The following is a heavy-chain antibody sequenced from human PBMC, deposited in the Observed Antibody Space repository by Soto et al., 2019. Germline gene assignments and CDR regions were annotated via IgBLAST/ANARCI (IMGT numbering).Heavy chain of an antibody. Sequence: GGSLRLSCAASGFTFSSYGMHWVRQAPGKGLEWVAVIWYDGSNKYYADSVKGRFTISRDNSKNTLYLQMNSLRAEDTAVYYCAREDTFDSGKDVWGQGTTVTVSS. CDR1: GFTFSSYG. J-gene: IGHJ6*02. CDR3: AREDTFDSGKDV. V-gene: IGHV3-33*01. D-gene: IGHD5-18*01. CDR2: IWYDGSNK.